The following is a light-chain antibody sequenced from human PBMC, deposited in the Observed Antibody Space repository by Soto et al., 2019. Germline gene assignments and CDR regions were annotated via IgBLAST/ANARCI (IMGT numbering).Light chain of an antibody. J-gene: IGKJ5*01. CDR3: QQRSNGPPIT. CDR2: DAS. CDR1: QSVSSSY. V-gene: IGKV3-11*01. Sequence: EILLTQSPGTLSLSPGERATLSCRASQSVSSSYLAWYQQTPGQASRLLIYDASNRATGIPARFSGSGSGTDFTLTISSLEPEDFAVYYCQQRSNGPPITFGQGTRLEIK.